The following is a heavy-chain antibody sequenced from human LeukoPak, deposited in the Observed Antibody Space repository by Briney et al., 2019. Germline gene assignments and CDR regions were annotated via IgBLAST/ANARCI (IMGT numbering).Heavy chain of an antibody. J-gene: IGHJ4*02. D-gene: IGHD3-10*01. CDR1: GGSISSGGYY. Sequence: SETLSLTCTVSGGSISSGGYYWSWIRQHPGKGLEWIGYIYYSGSTYYNPSLKSRVTISVDTSKNQFSLKLNSVTAADTAVYYCARDGGYGSGSYRFDYWGQGTLVTVSS. CDR3: ARDGGYGSGSYRFDY. CDR2: IYYSGST. V-gene: IGHV4-31*03.